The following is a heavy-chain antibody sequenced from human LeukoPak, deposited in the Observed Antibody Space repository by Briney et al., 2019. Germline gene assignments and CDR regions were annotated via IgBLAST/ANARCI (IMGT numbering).Heavy chain of an antibody. CDR3: ARVTAVAGTLLDY. CDR1: GGTFSSYT. D-gene: IGHD6-19*01. Sequence: SVKVSCKASGGTFSSYTISWVRQAPGQGLEWMGRIIPILGIANYAQKFQGRVTITADKSTSTAYMELSSLRSEDTAVYYCARVTAVAGTLLDYWGQGTLVTVSS. V-gene: IGHV1-69*02. J-gene: IGHJ4*02. CDR2: IIPILGIA.